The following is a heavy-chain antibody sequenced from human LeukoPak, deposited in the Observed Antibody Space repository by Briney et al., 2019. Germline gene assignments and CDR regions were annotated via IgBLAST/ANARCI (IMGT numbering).Heavy chain of an antibody. CDR3: ATITKYYDFWSGLDY. CDR1: GYTFTSYD. D-gene: IGHD3-3*01. J-gene: IGHJ4*02. V-gene: IGHV1-8*01. CDR2: MNPNSGNT. Sequence: ASVKVSCKASGYTFTSYDINWVRQATGQGLEWMGWMNPNSGNTGYAQKFQGRVTMTEDTSTDTAYMELSSLRSEDTAVYYCATITKYYDFWSGLDYWGQGTLVTVSS.